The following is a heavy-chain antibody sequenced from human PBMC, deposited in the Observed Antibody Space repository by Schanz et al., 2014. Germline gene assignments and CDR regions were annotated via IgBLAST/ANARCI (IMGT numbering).Heavy chain of an antibody. CDR1: GYTFTSYY. J-gene: IGHJ4*02. V-gene: IGHV1-46*03. D-gene: IGHD6-13*01. Sequence: QVQLVQSGAEVKKPGASVKVSCEASGYTFTSYYIHWFRQAPGQGLEWMGLINPSVGNTNYAQKFRGRVAMAKDTSTSTVYMELSSLRAEDTAVCVCAIDGEAAAGCDYWGQGTLVTVSS. CDR2: INPSVGNT. CDR3: AIDGEAAAGCDY.